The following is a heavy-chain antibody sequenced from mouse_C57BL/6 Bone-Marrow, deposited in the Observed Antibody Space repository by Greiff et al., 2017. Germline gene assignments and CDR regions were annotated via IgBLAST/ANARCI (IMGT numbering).Heavy chain of an antibody. D-gene: IGHD2-2*01. V-gene: IGHV1-81*01. CDR3: ARGGLLWLRRGLDY. Sequence: VKLVESGAELARPGASVKLSCKASGYTFTSYGISWVKQRTGQGLEWIGEIYPRSGNTYYNEKFKGKATLTADKSSSTAYMELRSLTSEDSAVYFCARGGLLWLRRGLDYWGQGTTLTVSS. CDR2: IYPRSGNT. CDR1: GYTFTSYG. J-gene: IGHJ2*01.